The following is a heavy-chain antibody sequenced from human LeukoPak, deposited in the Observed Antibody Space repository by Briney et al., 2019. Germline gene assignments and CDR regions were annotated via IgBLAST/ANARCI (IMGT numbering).Heavy chain of an antibody. Sequence: PSETLSLTCTVSGGSISSSSYYWGWIRQPPGKGLEWIGNIYYSGSTYYNPSLKSRVTISVDTSKNQFSLKLSSVTAADTAVYYCARDGAAAGTDYWGQGTLVTVSS. CDR1: GGSISSSSYY. V-gene: IGHV4-39*07. D-gene: IGHD6-13*01. J-gene: IGHJ4*02. CDR3: ARDGAAAGTDY. CDR2: IYYSGST.